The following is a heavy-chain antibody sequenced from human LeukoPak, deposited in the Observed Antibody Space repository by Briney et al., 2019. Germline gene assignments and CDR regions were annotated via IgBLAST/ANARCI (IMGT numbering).Heavy chain of an antibody. V-gene: IGHV3-53*01. CDR1: GFTVSSNY. Sequence: GGSLRRSCAASGFTVSSNYMNWVRQAPGRGLKWVSVIYTGGSTYYADSVRGRFTISRDKSKNTLYLQMNSLGAEDTAVYFCARSYCSSTGCPDAFDIWGQGTMVTVSS. CDR3: ARSYCSSTGCPDAFDI. D-gene: IGHD2-2*01. CDR2: IYTGGST. J-gene: IGHJ3*02.